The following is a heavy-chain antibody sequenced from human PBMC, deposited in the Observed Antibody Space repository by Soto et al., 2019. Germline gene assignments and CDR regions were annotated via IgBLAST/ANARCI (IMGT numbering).Heavy chain of an antibody. J-gene: IGHJ6*02. CDR3: AKGSRDFWSGYPPPQPYYYGMDV. Sequence: GSLRLSCAASGFTFSSYAMSWVRQAPGKGLEWVSAISGSGGSTYYADSVKGRFTISRDNSKNTLYLQMNSLRAEDTAVYYCAKGSRDFWSGYPPPQPYYYGMDVWGQGTTVTVSS. CDR2: ISGSGGST. D-gene: IGHD3-3*01. CDR1: GFTFSSYA. V-gene: IGHV3-23*01.